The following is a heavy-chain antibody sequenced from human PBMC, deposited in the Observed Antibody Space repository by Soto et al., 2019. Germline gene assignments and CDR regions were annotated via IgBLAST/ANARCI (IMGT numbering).Heavy chain of an antibody. V-gene: IGHV1-18*01. D-gene: IGHD3-9*01. CDR1: GYTLTSYG. CDR2: ISVYNGDT. CDR3: ATTTGYSYHYYGMDV. J-gene: IGHJ6*02. Sequence: ASVKVSCKASGYTLTSYGISWVRQAPGQGLEWMGWISVYNGDTNHAQKFQGRVIMTTDTSTSTAFMELRTLRSDDTAVYYCATTTGYSYHYYGMDVWGQGTTVTVSS.